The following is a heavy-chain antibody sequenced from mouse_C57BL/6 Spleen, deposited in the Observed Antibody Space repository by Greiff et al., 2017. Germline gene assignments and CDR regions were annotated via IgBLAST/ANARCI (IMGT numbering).Heavy chain of an antibody. CDR3: AGGYYGNYVNFDY. CDR1: GFSLTSYG. Sequence: QVHVKQSGPGLVQPSQCLSITCTASGFSLTSYGVHWVRQSPGQGLEWLGVIWRGGSTAYYAAFIPRLSTSKDNSKNQVFFKMNSLQADDTAIYYCAGGYYGNYVNFDYWGQGTTLTVSS. CDR2: IWRGGST. D-gene: IGHD2-1*01. J-gene: IGHJ2*01. V-gene: IGHV2-2*01.